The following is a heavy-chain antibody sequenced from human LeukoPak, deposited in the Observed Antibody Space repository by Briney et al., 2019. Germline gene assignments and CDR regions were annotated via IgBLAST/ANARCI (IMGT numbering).Heavy chain of an antibody. D-gene: IGHD2-15*01. V-gene: IGHV3-7*01. CDR3: ARELRAVVVVAHGFGD. CDR2: IKQEVSEK. J-gene: IGHJ4*02. Sequence: GGSLRLSCAASGFIFSNYWMSWVRQPPGKGLEWVANIKQEVSEKHYVDSVKGRFNISRDNAENSLYLQMNRLGVEDTGVYYGARELRAVVVVAHGFGDWGQGTQVSVSS. CDR1: GFIFSNYW.